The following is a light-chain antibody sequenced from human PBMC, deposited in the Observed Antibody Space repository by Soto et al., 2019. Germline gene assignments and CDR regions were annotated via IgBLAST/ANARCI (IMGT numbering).Light chain of an antibody. Sequence: EIAMTQSPATLSVSPGERATLSCRASQSVSSNLAWYQQKPGQAPRLLISGASTRATGIQARFSGSGSGTEFTLTISSLQSEDFAVYYCQQYNYWPYTFGQGTKLEIK. CDR1: QSVSSN. V-gene: IGKV3-15*01. J-gene: IGKJ2*01. CDR3: QQYNYWPYT. CDR2: GAS.